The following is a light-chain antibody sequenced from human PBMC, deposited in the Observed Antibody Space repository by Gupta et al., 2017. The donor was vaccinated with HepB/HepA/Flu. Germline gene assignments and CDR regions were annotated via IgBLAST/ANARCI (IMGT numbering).Light chain of an antibody. V-gene: IGLV2-23*02. CDR3: CSYAQTNTVV. J-gene: IGLJ1*01. CDR2: EVN. CDR1: SSDVGSYNL. Sequence: QSALTQPASVSGSPGQSITISCTGTSSDVGSYNLVSWYQQYPTKEPKLIIYEVNKRPSGVSNRCSGSKSGNTASLTISGLQAEDEADYYCCSYAQTNTVVLGTGTKVTVL.